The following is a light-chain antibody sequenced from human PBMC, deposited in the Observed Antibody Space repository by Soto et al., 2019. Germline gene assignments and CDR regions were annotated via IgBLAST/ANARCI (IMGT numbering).Light chain of an antibody. CDR1: QTISSW. CDR2: KAY. V-gene: IGKV1-5*03. Sequence: DIQLTQSPSTLSGSEGDRVTITCRASQTISSWLAWYQQKPGKAPKLLIYKAYTLKSGVQSRFSGSGSGTEFTLTIRSLQPDEFATYYCQHYNSYSEAFGQGPKVDIK. CDR3: QHYNSYSEA. J-gene: IGKJ1*01.